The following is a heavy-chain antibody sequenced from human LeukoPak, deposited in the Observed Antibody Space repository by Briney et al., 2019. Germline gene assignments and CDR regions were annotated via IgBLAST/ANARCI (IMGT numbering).Heavy chain of an antibody. CDR3: AHKARIGAQFDY. CDR2: IYWDDDK. J-gene: IGHJ4*02. V-gene: IGHV2-5*02. CDR1: GYSFRTSRVG. Sequence: SGPTLVKPTQTLTLTCTFSGYSFRTSRVGVGWIRQPPGKALEWLAHIYWDDDKRYSPSLKSRLTIAKVTFKNQVVLTMTNMDPVDTATYYCAHKARIGAQFDYWGQGTLVTVSS. D-gene: IGHD6-25*01.